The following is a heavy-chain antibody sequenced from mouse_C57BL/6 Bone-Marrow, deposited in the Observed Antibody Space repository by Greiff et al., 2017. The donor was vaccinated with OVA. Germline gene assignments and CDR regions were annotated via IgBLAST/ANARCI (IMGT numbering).Heavy chain of an antibody. J-gene: IGHJ2*01. D-gene: IGHD2-5*01. Sequence: QVQLQQPGAELVMPGASVKLSCKASGYTFTSYWMHWVKQRPGQGLEWIGEIDPSDSYTNYNQKFKGKSTLTVDKSSSTAYMQLSSLTSEDSAVYYCAIYYSNDYFDYGGQGTTLTVSS. V-gene: IGHV1-69*01. CDR1: GYTFTSYW. CDR2: IDPSDSYT. CDR3: AIYYSNDYFDY.